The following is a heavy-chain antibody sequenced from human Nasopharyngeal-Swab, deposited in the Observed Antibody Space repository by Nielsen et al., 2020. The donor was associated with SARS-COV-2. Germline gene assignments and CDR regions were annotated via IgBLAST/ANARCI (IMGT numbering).Heavy chain of an antibody. CDR2: ISSSSSTI. Sequence: GESLKISCAASGFTFSSYSMNWVRQAPGKGLEWVSYISSSSSTIYYADSVKGRFTISRDNAKNSLYLQMNSLRAEDTAVYYCATYYDILTGYSEVFDIWGQGTMVTVSS. D-gene: IGHD3-9*01. CDR1: GFTFSSYS. CDR3: ATYYDILTGYSEVFDI. J-gene: IGHJ3*02. V-gene: IGHV3-48*04.